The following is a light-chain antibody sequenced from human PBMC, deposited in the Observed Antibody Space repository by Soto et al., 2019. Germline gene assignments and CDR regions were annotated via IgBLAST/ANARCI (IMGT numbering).Light chain of an antibody. V-gene: IGKV1D-16*01. CDR3: QQYRSFPIT. J-gene: IGKJ5*01. CDR1: QGISSS. CDR2: GAS. Sequence: IQMTQSPFSLSASVGDRVSMTCRASQGISSSVAWYHQKPERAPKSLIYGASSLHSGVPSRFSGSGSGTDFTLTISNLQPEDFATYYCQQYRSFPITFGQGTRLEIK.